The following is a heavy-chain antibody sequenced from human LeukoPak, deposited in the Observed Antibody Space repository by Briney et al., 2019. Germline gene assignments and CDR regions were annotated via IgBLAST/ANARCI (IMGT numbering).Heavy chain of an antibody. Sequence: GGSLRLSSAASGFIFSDYSMNWVRQAPGKGLEWVSYISTSGSTKYYADSMKGRFTISRDNAKNSLYLQLNSLRADDTAVYYCARDPSYGDYPLSDYWGQGTLVTVSS. J-gene: IGHJ4*02. CDR3: ARDPSYGDYPLSDY. CDR1: GFIFSDYS. CDR2: ISTSGSTK. D-gene: IGHD4-17*01. V-gene: IGHV3-48*01.